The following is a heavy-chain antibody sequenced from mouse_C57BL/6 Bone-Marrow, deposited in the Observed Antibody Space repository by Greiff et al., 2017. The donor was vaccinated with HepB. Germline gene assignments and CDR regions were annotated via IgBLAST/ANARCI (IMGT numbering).Heavy chain of an antibody. CDR2: INPNNGGT. Sequence: EVQLVESGPELVKPGASVKIPCKASGYTFTDYNMDWVKQSHGKSLEWIGDINPNNGGTIYNQKFKGKATLTVDKSSSTAYMELRSLTSEDTAVYYCARNHYGSSPWFAYWGQGTLVTVSA. V-gene: IGHV1-18*01. J-gene: IGHJ3*01. CDR3: ARNHYGSSPWFAY. D-gene: IGHD1-1*01. CDR1: GYTFTDYN.